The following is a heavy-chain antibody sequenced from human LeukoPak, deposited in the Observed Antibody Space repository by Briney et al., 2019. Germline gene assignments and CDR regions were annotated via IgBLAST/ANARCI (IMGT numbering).Heavy chain of an antibody. D-gene: IGHD2-15*01. CDR1: GFTFSDYN. CDR3: AKGDCSGGSCYPLPSWFDP. V-gene: IGHV3-23*01. Sequence: HLGGSLRLSCAASGFTFSDYNMRWIRQAPGKGLEWVSAISGSGGSTYYADSVKGRFTISRDNSKNTLYLQMNSLRAEDTAVYYCAKGDCSGGSCYPLPSWFDPWGQGTLVTVSS. CDR2: ISGSGGST. J-gene: IGHJ5*02.